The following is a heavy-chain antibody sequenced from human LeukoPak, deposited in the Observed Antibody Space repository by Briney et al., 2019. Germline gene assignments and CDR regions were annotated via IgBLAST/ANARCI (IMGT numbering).Heavy chain of an antibody. V-gene: IGHV3-23*01. CDR2: ISGSGGST. Sequence: GGSLRLSCTASGFTFGDYAMGWVRQAPGKGLEWVSAISGSGGSTYYADSVKGRFTISRDNSKNTLYLQMNSLRAEDTAVYYCAKDLVGATGAFDIWGQGTMVTVSS. D-gene: IGHD1-26*01. J-gene: IGHJ3*02. CDR3: AKDLVGATGAFDI. CDR1: GFTFGDYA.